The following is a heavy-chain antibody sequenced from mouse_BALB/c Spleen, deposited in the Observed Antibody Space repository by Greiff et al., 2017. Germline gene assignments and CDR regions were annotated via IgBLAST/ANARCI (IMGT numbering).Heavy chain of an antibody. V-gene: IGHV1S126*01. CDR1: GYSFTSYW. CDR3: ARGDYYGSSYPYFDY. D-gene: IGHD1-1*01. CDR2: IDPSDSET. J-gene: IGHJ2*01. Sequence: VQLQESGPQLVRPGASVKISCKASGYSFTSYWMHWVKQRPGQGLEWIGMIDPSDSETRLNQKFKDKATLTVDKSSSTAYMQLSSPTSEDSAVYYCARGDYYGSSYPYFDYWGQGTTLTVSS.